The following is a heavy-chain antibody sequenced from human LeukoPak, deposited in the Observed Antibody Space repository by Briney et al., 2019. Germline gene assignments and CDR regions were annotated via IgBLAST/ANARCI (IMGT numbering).Heavy chain of an antibody. Sequence: GESLKISCTSSGYTFTNYWIGWVRQMPGKGLEWMGIIYPDDSDSRYSPSFQGQVTVSVDKFINTAYLQLSSLKASDTAMYYCATHRYVSSGKWYLDLWGRGTLVTVSS. CDR3: ATHRYVSSGKWYLDL. V-gene: IGHV5-51*01. CDR2: IYPDDSDS. CDR1: GYTFTNYW. J-gene: IGHJ2*01. D-gene: IGHD6-19*01.